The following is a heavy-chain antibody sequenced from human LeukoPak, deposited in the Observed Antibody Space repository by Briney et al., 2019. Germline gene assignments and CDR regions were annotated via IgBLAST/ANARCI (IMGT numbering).Heavy chain of an antibody. Sequence: SETLSLTCTVSGGSISSSSYYWGWLRQPPGKGLEWIGSIYYSGSTYYNPSLKSRVTISVDTSKNQFSLKLSSVTAADTAVYYCARTTVTTKVAWDFQHWGQGTLVTVSS. J-gene: IGHJ1*01. V-gene: IGHV4-39*01. D-gene: IGHD4-17*01. CDR1: GGSISSSSYY. CDR3: ARTTVTTKVAWDFQH. CDR2: IYYSGST.